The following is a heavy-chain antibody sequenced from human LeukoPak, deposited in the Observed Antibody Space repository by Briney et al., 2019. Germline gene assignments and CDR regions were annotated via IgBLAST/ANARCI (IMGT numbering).Heavy chain of an antibody. CDR2: VSVYKGNT. D-gene: IGHD3-3*01. CDR1: GYNFTNYG. Sequence: ASVQFSCKASGYNFTNYGMSWVRPAPGQGLEWMGWVSVYKGNTQYAQKFQDRVTMTTDTSTSTVYRELRGLESDDTAVYYCARDRSVNDHWGQGTLVTVSS. V-gene: IGHV1-18*01. CDR3: ARDRSVNDH. J-gene: IGHJ4*02.